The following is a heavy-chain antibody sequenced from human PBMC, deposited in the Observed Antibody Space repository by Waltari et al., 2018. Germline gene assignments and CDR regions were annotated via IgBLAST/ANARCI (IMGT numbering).Heavy chain of an antibody. Sequence: WVRQAPGQGLEWVGTISYTGATYNSPSLTSRVTMSRDTSKNQLSLKLGSVTAADTAVYYCATYIGASIGTAAFDVWGRGTMVIVSS. J-gene: IGHJ3*01. D-gene: IGHD5-12*01. V-gene: IGHV4-39*01. CDR3: ATYIGASIGTAAFDV. CDR2: ISYTGAT.